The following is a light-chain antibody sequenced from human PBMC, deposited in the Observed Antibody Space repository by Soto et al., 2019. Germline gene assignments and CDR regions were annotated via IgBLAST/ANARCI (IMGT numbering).Light chain of an antibody. CDR3: QAWDSSTDVV. CDR2: QHS. V-gene: IGLV3-1*01. J-gene: IGLJ2*01. CDR1: KLGDKY. Sequence: SYERTQPPSVSVSPGQTASYTCSGDKLGDKYACWYQQKPGQSPILIIYQHSKRPSGIPERFSGSNSGNTATLTISGTQAMDEADYYCQAWDSSTDVVFGGATKLTVL.